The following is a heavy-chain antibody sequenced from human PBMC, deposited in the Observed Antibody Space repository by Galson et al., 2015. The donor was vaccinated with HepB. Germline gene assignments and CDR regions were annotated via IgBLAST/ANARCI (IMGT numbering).Heavy chain of an antibody. CDR1: GFTFDDYA. CDR2: ISWNRGRI. J-gene: IGHJ5*02. V-gene: IGHV3-9*01. Sequence: LRLSCAASGFTFDDYAMHWVRQAPGKGLEWVSGISWNRGRIDYADSVKGRFTISRDNAKNSLYLQMNSLRAEDTALYYCAKGVKGWLQDNCFDPWGQGTLVTVSS. D-gene: IGHD5-24*01. CDR3: AKGVKGWLQDNCFDP.